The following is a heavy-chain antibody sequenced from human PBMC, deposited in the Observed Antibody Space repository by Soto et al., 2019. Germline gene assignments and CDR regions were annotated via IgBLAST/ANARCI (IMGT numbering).Heavy chain of an antibody. V-gene: IGHV1-2*04. Sequence: APSATVSCKGAGNRLSDYHRYWARQAPGQGLEWLRLINPKSGGTSTAQKFQGWVTMTTDTSISTASMELTRLTSDDTAIYYCARGDSTDCSNGVCSFFYNHDMDVWGQRTTVTVSS. J-gene: IGHJ6*02. CDR2: INPKSGGT. CDR3: ARGDSTDCSNGVCSFFYNHDMDV. CDR1: GNRLSDYH. D-gene: IGHD2-8*01.